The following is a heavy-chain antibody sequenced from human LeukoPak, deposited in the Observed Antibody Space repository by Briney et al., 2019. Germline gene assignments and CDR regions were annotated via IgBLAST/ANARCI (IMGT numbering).Heavy chain of an antibody. J-gene: IGHJ4*02. Sequence: GGSLRLSCTVSGFTVSSNSMSWVRQAPGKGLEWVSFIYSGSTHYSDSVKGRFTISRDNAKNSLYLQMNSLRAEDTALYYCARERNGGTDYWGQGTLVTVSS. CDR1: GFTVSSNS. CDR3: ARERNGGTDY. CDR2: IYSGST. V-gene: IGHV3-53*01. D-gene: IGHD1-1*01.